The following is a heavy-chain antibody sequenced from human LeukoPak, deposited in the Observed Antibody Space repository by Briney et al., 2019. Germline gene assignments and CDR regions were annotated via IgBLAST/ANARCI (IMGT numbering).Heavy chain of an antibody. Sequence: PSETLSLTCAVYGGSFSGYYWSWIRQPPGKGLEWIGEIDHSGSTNYNPSLKSRVTISVDTSKNQFSLKLSSVTAADTAVYYCARRDIVVVPAAFDYWGQGTLVTVSS. CDR3: ARRDIVVVPAAFDY. CDR1: GGSFSGYY. CDR2: IDHSGST. J-gene: IGHJ4*02. V-gene: IGHV4-34*01. D-gene: IGHD2-2*01.